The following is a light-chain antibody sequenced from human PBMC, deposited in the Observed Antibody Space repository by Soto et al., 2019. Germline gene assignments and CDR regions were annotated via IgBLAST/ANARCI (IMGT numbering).Light chain of an antibody. V-gene: IGKV3-20*01. J-gene: IGKJ1*01. Sequence: ENVLTQSPGTLSLSPGERATLSCRASQSVSSSYLAWYQHKPGQAPRFLIYGASTRATGIPDRFSGSGSGTDFTLTISRLEPEDVAVYYCQQYATSPTTFGQGTKVEIK. CDR3: QQYATSPTT. CDR2: GAS. CDR1: QSVSSSY.